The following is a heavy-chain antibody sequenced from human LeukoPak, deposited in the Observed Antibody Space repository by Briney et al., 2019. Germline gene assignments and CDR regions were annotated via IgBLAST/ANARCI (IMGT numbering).Heavy chain of an antibody. CDR2: IIPIFGTA. D-gene: IGHD2-2*01. Sequence: ASVKVSCKASGGTFSSYAISWVRQAPGQGLEWMGGIIPIFGTANYAQKFQGRVTITADESTSTAYMELSSLRSEDTAVYYCARGGVVVVPAAMYPLWYWGQGTLLTVSS. J-gene: IGHJ4*02. V-gene: IGHV1-69*13. CDR1: GGTFSSYA. CDR3: ARGGVVVVPAAMYPLWY.